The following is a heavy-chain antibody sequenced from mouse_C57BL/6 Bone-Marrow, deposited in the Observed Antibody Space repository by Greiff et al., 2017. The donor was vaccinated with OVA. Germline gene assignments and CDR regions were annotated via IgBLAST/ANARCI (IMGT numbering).Heavy chain of an antibody. V-gene: IGHV1-69*01. D-gene: IGHD1-1*01. CDR2: IDPSDSYT. CDR3: ARWACSSPFAY. J-gene: IGHJ3*01. Sequence: QVQLQQPGAELVMPGASVKLSCKASGYTFTSYWMHWVKQRPGQGLEWIGEIDPSDSYTNYNQKFKGKSTLTVDKSSSTAYMQLSSLTSEDSAVYYCARWACSSPFAYWGQGTLVTVSA. CDR1: GYTFTSYW.